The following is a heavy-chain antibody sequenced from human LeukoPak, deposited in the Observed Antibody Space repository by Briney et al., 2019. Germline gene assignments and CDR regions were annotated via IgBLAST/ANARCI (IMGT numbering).Heavy chain of an antibody. Sequence: GGSLRLSCAASGFTFSDYYMSWIRQAPGKGLEWVAYITSSTSYTNYADSVKGRFTISRDNVKNSLYLQMNSLRAEDTAVFYYARVTGSYSFDSWGQGTLVTVSS. CDR2: ITSSTSYT. J-gene: IGHJ4*02. D-gene: IGHD3-10*01. CDR1: GFTFSDYY. CDR3: ARVTGSYSFDS. V-gene: IGHV3-11*05.